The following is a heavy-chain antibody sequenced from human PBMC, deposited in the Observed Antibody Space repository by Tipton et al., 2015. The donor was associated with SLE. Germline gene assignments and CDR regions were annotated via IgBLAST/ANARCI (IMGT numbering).Heavy chain of an antibody. D-gene: IGHD6-13*01. V-gene: IGHV4-59*11. CDR3: ARLVTKRAWFDP. CDR2: IYYSGNT. Sequence: LRLSCSVSGDSISGRYWSWIRQPPGKGLEWIGNIYYSGNTDYNPSLKSRVTISVDTSKNQFSLNLSSVTAADTAVYYCARLVTKRAWFDPWGQGTLVTVSS. CDR1: GDSISGRY. J-gene: IGHJ5*02.